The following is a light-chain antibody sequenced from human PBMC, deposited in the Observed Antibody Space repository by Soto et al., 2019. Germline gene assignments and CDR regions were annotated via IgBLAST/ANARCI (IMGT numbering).Light chain of an antibody. CDR3: QQSYSTLGLT. CDR1: QSSSSY. V-gene: IGKV1-39*01. J-gene: IGKJ4*01. CDR2: AAS. Sequence: DIQMTQSPSSLSASVGDRVTITCRASQSSSSYLNWYQQKPGKAPKLLIYAASSLQSGVPSRFSGSGSGTDFTRSISSLQPEDFATYYCQQSYSTLGLTFGGGTKVEIK.